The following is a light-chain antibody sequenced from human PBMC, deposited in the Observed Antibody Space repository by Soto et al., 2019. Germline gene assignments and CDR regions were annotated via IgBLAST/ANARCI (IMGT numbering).Light chain of an antibody. CDR1: QGISNS. J-gene: IGKJ2*01. CDR3: QHRRNWPNA. Sequence: DIVLTQSPATLSLSPGERATLSCRASQGISNSLAWYQQKAGQAPRLLIYDAFIRATGIPARLSGSGFGTDFTLTISSLEPEDFAVYYCQHRRNWPNAFGQGTKVEIK. V-gene: IGKV3-11*01. CDR2: DAF.